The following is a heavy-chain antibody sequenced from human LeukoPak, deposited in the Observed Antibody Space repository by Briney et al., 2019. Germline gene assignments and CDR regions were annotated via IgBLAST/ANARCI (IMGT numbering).Heavy chain of an antibody. D-gene: IGHD3-10*01. CDR2: IYPADSDT. Sequence: GGSLRLSRQVSGYIFVNYWIGWVRHMPGKGLESMGIIYPADSDTTYSPSFQGHVTLSADKSISTVYLQWSSLKASDTAMYYCARQSRDGSKTRGYYFDYWGQGTLVTVSS. CDR1: GYIFVNYW. CDR3: ARQSRDGSKTRGYYFDY. V-gene: IGHV5-51*01. J-gene: IGHJ4*02.